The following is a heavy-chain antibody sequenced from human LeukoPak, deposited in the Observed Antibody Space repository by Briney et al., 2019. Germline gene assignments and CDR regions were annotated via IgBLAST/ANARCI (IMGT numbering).Heavy chain of an antibody. CDR2: IRSKANSYAT. J-gene: IGHJ6*03. V-gene: IGHV3-73*01. CDR1: GFTFSGSA. CDR3: TSSYCSGGSCYRRYNYYYYMDV. Sequence: GGSLRLSCAASGFTFSGSAMHWVRQASGKGLEWVGRIRSKANSYATAYAASVKGRFTTSRDDSKNTAYLQMNSLKTEDTAVYYCTSSYCSGGSCYRRYNYYYYMDVWGKGTTVTVSS. D-gene: IGHD2-15*01.